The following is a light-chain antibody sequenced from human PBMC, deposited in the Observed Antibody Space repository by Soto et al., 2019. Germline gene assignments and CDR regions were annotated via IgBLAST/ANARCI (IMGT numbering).Light chain of an antibody. CDR2: DAS. J-gene: IGKJ4*01. Sequence: PGERATLSCRASQSVGTNKLAWYQQKPGQAPRFLIYDASSRATGTPDRFSGSGSGTDFTLTITRLEPEDFAVYYCQQYGSTPLTFGGGTKIEI. V-gene: IGKV3-20*01. CDR3: QQYGSTPLT. CDR1: QSVGTNK.